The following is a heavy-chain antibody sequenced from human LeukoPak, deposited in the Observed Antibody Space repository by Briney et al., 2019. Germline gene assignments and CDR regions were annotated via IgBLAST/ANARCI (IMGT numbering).Heavy chain of an antibody. Sequence: PGGSLRLSCAASGFTVTSNYMTWVRQAPGKGLEWVSVIYSGGNTYYADSVKARFTISRDNAKNTVYVNMHSLRDEDTAVYYCARGGRFAYFLDYWGQGNLVTVSS. D-gene: IGHD2-21*01. V-gene: IGHV3-53*01. J-gene: IGHJ4*02. CDR1: GFTVTSNY. CDR3: ARGGRFAYFLDY. CDR2: IYSGGNT.